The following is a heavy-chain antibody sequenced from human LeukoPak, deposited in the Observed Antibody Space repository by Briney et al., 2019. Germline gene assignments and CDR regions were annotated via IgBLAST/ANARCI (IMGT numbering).Heavy chain of an antibody. Sequence: PSETLSLTCTVSGGSISSSSYYWGWIRQPPGKGLEWIGSIYYSGSSYYNPSLKSRVTISVDTSNNHLSLRLSSVTAADTAVYYCARHEHDYINYRYYYYGMDVWGQGTTVTVSS. CDR2: IYYSGSS. D-gene: IGHD4-11*01. CDR1: GGSISSSSYY. V-gene: IGHV4-39*01. CDR3: ARHEHDYINYRYYYYGMDV. J-gene: IGHJ6*02.